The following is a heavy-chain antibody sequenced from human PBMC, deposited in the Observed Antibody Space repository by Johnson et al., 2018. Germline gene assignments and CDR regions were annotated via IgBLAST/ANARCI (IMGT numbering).Heavy chain of an antibody. CDR3: AKDGGMGATVAYLRYMAV. CDR2: ISWNSGSV. J-gene: IGHJ6*03. Sequence: EVQLVESGGGLVQPGRSLRLSCAASGFTFDDYAMHWVRQAPGKGLEWVSGISWNSGSVGYADSVKGRFTISRDNAKNSLYLQMNSLRPADTALYYFAKDGGMGATVAYLRYMAVWGKGTTVTVSS. CDR1: GFTFDDYA. V-gene: IGHV3-9*01. D-gene: IGHD1-26*01.